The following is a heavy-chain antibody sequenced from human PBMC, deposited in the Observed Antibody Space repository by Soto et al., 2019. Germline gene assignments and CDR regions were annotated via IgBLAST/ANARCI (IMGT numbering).Heavy chain of an antibody. Sequence: QVQLVQSGAEVKKPGASVKVSCKASGYTFTSYDINWVRQATGQGLEWMGWMNPNSGNTGYAQKFQGRVTMTRNTSISTAYMELSSLRSDDTAVSYCARGPTVTTWYAFDIWGQGTMVTVSS. V-gene: IGHV1-8*01. J-gene: IGHJ3*02. CDR3: ARGPTVTTWYAFDI. D-gene: IGHD4-17*01. CDR1: GYTFTSYD. CDR2: MNPNSGNT.